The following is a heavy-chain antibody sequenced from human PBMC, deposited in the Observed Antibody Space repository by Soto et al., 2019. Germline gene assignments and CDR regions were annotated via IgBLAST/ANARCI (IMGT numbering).Heavy chain of an antibody. J-gene: IGHJ5*02. V-gene: IGHV1-18*01. CDR1: GYTFTSYG. Sequence: QVQLVQSGAEVKKPGASVKVSCKASGYTFTSYGISWVRQAPGQGLEWMGWISAYNGNTNYAQKLQGRATMTTDTSTSTAYMELRSLRSDDTAVYYCASLPKPKDYSNSVPAWFDPWGQGTLVTVSS. D-gene: IGHD4-4*01. CDR2: ISAYNGNT. CDR3: ASLPKPKDYSNSVPAWFDP.